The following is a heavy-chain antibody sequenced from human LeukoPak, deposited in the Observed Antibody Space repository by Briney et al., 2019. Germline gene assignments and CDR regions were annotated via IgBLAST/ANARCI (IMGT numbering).Heavy chain of an antibody. V-gene: IGHV1-18*01. D-gene: IGHD4-17*01. Sequence: ASVKVSCKASGYTFTNYGISWVRQAPGQGLEWMGWISAYHGNTNYAQKLQGRVTMTTDTSMSTVYMELRSLRSDDTAVYYCARDTSPSYGDPPAWFDPWGQGTLVTVSS. CDR1: GYTFTNYG. CDR3: ARDTSPSYGDPPAWFDP. CDR2: ISAYHGNT. J-gene: IGHJ5*02.